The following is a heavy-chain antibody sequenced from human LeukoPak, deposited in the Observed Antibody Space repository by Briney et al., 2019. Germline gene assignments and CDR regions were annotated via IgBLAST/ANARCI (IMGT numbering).Heavy chain of an antibody. Sequence: PGGSLRLSCAASGFTFSSYAMSWVRQAPGKGLEWVSAISDSGGSTYYADSVKGRFTVSRDNSKNTLYLQMNSLRADDTAVYYCAQGGVVGAQGYFEYWGQGTLVTVSS. CDR2: ISDSGGST. CDR1: GFTFSSYA. V-gene: IGHV3-23*01. J-gene: IGHJ4*02. D-gene: IGHD1-26*01. CDR3: AQGGVVGAQGYFEY.